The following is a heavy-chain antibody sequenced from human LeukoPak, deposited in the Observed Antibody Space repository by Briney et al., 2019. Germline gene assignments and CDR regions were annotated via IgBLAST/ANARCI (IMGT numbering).Heavy chain of an antibody. J-gene: IGHJ6*03. Sequence: SETLSLTCAVSGYSISNGYYGVWIRQPPGRGLEWIGSLYHSDSSYYNACVRRVVSMSVDTSKDQFSLTLSVVAAAATAVYYCARQHDSYYYYYIDVWGAGTTVTVSS. V-gene: IGHV4-38-2*01. CDR2: LYHSDSS. CDR3: ARQHDSYYYYYIDV. CDR1: GYSISNGYY.